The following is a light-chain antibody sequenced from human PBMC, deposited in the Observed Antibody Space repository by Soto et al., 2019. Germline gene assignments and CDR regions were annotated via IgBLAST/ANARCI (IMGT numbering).Light chain of an antibody. CDR3: QQYGASPLT. CDR2: GAA. V-gene: IGKV3-20*01. Sequence: EIVLTQSPATLSLSPGERATLSCRASQSVSSYLAWYQQKPGQPPRLLIYGAATRASDVPDRFSGSGSGADFALTITRLEPEDFAVYYCQQYGASPLTFGPGTRVD. CDR1: QSVSSY. J-gene: IGKJ3*01.